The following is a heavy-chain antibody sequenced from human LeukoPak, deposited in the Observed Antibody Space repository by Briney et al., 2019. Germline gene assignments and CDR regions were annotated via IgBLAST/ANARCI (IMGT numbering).Heavy chain of an antibody. D-gene: IGHD4-17*01. Sequence: ASVKVSCKASGYTFTSYDINWVRQATGQGLEWMGWMNPNSGNTGYAQKFQGRVTMTRDTSISTAYMELSRLRSDDTAVYYCARDPDTMTTVTRRSYYYYYMDVWGKGTTVTVSS. CDR3: ARDPDTMTTVTRRSYYYYYMDV. V-gene: IGHV1-8*01. CDR2: MNPNSGNT. J-gene: IGHJ6*03. CDR1: GYTFTSYD.